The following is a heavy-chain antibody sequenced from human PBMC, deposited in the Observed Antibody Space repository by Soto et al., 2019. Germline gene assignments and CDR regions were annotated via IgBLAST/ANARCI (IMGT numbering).Heavy chain of an antibody. J-gene: IGHJ5*02. CDR2: IYHSGST. D-gene: IGHD3-9*01. V-gene: IGHV4-30-2*01. CDR3: ARDQQNYDILTGHSNWFDP. Sequence: PSETLSLTCAVSGGSISSGGYSWSWIRQPPGKGLEWIGYIYHSGSTYYNPSLKSRVTISVDRSKNQFSLKLSSVTAADTAVYYCARDQQNYDILTGHSNWFDPWGQGTLVTVSS. CDR1: GGSISSGGYS.